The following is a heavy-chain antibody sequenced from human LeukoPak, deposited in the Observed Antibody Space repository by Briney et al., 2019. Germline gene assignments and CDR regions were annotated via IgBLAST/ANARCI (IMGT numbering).Heavy chain of an antibody. CDR2: IWYDGSNK. CDR1: GFTFSSYG. D-gene: IGHD6-13*01. V-gene: IGHV3-33*01. J-gene: IGHJ5*02. CDR3: ARDLGSSSPLFDP. Sequence: PGRSLRLSCAASGFTFSSYGMHWARQAPGKGLEWVAVIWYDGSNKYYADSVKGRFTISRDNSKDTLYLQMNSLRAEDTAVYYCARDLGSSSPLFDPWGQGTLVTVSS.